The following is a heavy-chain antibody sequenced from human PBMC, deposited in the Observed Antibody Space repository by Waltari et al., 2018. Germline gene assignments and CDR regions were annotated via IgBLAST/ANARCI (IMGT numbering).Heavy chain of an antibody. D-gene: IGHD4-17*01. V-gene: IGHV1-2*02. Sequence: VQSGAELKKPGASVKVSRKTSGYSLIGDYLHWVRQAPGQGLEWMGWISPHSGNTNYAQKFQGRVTMTRDTSINTVYMELTSLRSDDTAVYYCARDYPSTVEEDFDYWGQGTRVTVSS. CDR3: ARDYPSTVEEDFDY. CDR2: ISPHSGNT. CDR1: GYSLIGDY. J-gene: IGHJ4*02.